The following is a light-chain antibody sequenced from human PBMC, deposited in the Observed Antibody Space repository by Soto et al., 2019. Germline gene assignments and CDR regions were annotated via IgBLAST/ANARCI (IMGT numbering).Light chain of an antibody. CDR1: QGISSY. J-gene: IGKJ5*01. CDR3: QQFNTYPIT. V-gene: IGKV1-9*01. Sequence: DIQLTQSPSFLSASVGDRVTITCRASQGISSYLAWYQQKPGKAPNLLIHTASTLQTGVPSRFSGSGSGTDFTLTISSLQPEDFATYYCQQFNTYPITFGQGTRLEIK. CDR2: TAS.